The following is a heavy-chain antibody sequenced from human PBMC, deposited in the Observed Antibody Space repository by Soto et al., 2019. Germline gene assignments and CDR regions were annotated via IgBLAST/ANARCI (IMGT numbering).Heavy chain of an antibody. CDR2: IIASNGNT. Sequence: ASVKVSCKASGGTFSSYAISWVRQAPGQGLEWMGWIIASNGNTKYSQKFQGRVTITRDTSASTAYMELSSLTSEDTAVYYCARVWASYYDTSGPIDYWGQGTVVTVSS. V-gene: IGHV1-3*01. J-gene: IGHJ4*02. CDR1: GGTFSSYA. CDR3: ARVWASYYDTSGPIDY. D-gene: IGHD3-22*01.